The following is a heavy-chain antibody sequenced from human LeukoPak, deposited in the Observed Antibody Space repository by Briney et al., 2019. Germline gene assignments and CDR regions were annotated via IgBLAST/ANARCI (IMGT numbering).Heavy chain of an antibody. V-gene: IGHV4-59*08. CDR1: GGSMSHYY. CDR3: ARGAGPFDY. CDR2: IYFSGST. D-gene: IGHD6-19*01. Sequence: PSETLSLTCAVSGGSMSHYYWSWIRQPPGKGLEWIGYIYFSGSTNYNPSLKSRVTISIDASKSQFSLKLSSVTAADTAVYYCARGAGPFDYWGQGTLVTVSS. J-gene: IGHJ4*02.